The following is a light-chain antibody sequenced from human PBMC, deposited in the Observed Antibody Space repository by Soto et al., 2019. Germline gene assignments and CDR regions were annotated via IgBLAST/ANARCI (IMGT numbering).Light chain of an antibody. V-gene: IGKV3-20*01. CDR3: KQYGSSPGYT. CDR1: QSVSSSY. J-gene: IGKJ2*01. Sequence: EIVLTQSPGTLSLSPGERATLSCRASQSVSSSYLAWYQQKPGQAPRLLIYGASSRATGIPDRFSGSGSGTDFTLTISRLEPEDFAVYYCKQYGSSPGYTFVQGTKLEIK. CDR2: GAS.